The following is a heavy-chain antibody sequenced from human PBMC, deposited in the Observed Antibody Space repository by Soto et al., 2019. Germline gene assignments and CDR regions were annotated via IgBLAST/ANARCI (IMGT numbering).Heavy chain of an antibody. Sequence: ASVKVSCKASGYTFTSYGISWVRQAPGQGLEWMGWISGYNGNTNYAQKFQGRVSMTTDTSTSTTYMELRSLRSDDTAVYHCVRVNYRGIAVVWFDPWGQGTQVTVSS. CDR1: GYTFTSYG. CDR2: ISGYNGNT. V-gene: IGHV1-18*01. D-gene: IGHD6-19*01. J-gene: IGHJ5*02. CDR3: VRVNYRGIAVVWFDP.